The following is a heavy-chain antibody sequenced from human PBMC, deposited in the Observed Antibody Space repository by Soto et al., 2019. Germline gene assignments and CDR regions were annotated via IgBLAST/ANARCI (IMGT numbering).Heavy chain of an antibody. CDR2: INAGSGNT. Sequence: QVQLVQSGAEVKKPGASVKVSCKASGYTFTSYAMHWVRQAPGQRLEWMGWINAGSGNTKYSQKFQGRVTITRDTSASTAYMELSSLRSEDTAVYYCARAPSGGYDPWGQGTLVTVSS. J-gene: IGHJ5*02. V-gene: IGHV1-3*01. D-gene: IGHD5-12*01. CDR3: ARAPSGGYDP. CDR1: GYTFTSYA.